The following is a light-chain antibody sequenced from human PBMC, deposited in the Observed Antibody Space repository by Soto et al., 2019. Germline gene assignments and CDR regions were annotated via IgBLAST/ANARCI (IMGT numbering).Light chain of an antibody. CDR1: FSNIGDNA. J-gene: IGLJ1*01. Sequence: SALTQPPSLSATPGQRVNISCSGSFSNIGDNAVNWYQQLPGAAPNLLIYLNDQRPSGVPDRFSGSKSGTSAFLAISGLQSEDEADYYCAAWDDSLNALFGTGAKVTVL. V-gene: IGLV1-44*01. CDR2: LND. CDR3: AAWDDSLNAL.